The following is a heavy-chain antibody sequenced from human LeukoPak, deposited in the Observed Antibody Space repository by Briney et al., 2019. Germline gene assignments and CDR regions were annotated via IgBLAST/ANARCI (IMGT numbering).Heavy chain of an antibody. CDR2: INPSGGST. CDR1: GYTFTSYY. J-gene: IGHJ4*02. CDR3: ASMGSSGWHGADY. V-gene: IGHV1-46*01. D-gene: IGHD6-19*01. Sequence: ASVTVSCTASGYTFTSYYMHWVRQAPGQGLEWMGIINPSGGSTSYAQKFQGRVTMTRDTSTSTVYMELSSLRSEDTAVYYCASMGSSGWHGADYWGQGTLVTVSS.